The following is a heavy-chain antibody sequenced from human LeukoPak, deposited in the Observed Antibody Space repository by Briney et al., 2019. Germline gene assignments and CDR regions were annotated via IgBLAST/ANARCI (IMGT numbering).Heavy chain of an antibody. CDR2: IWYDGSNK. CDR3: ATVRGCGGDCYYIDY. CDR1: GFTFSSYA. D-gene: IGHD2-21*02. J-gene: IGHJ4*02. V-gene: IGHV3-33*08. Sequence: PGRSLRLSCAASGFTFSSYAMHWVRQAPGKGLEWVAIIWYDGSNKYYADSVKGRITISRDNSKNTLYLQMNSLRAEDTAVYYCATVRGCGGDCYYIDYWGQGALVTVSS.